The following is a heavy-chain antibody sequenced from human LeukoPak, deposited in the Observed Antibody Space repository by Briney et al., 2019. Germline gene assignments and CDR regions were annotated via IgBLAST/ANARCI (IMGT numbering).Heavy chain of an antibody. D-gene: IGHD3-22*01. J-gene: IGHJ4*02. CDR3: ARETDQNYYDSNWFVY. CDR1: GGSFSGYY. V-gene: IGHV4-34*01. CDR2: INHSGST. Sequence: KPSETLSLTCAVYGGSFSGYYWSWIRQPPGKGLEWIGEINHSGSTNYNPSLKSRVTISVDTSKNQFSLKLSSVTAADTAVYYCARETDQNYYDSNWFVYWGREPWSPSPQ.